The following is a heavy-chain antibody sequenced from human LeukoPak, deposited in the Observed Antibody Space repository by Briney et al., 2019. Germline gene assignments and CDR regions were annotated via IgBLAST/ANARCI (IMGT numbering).Heavy chain of an antibody. Sequence: ASVKVSCKASGYIFTSYFMHWVRQAPGQGLEWMGLINPSGGSTRYAQKFQGRVTITADKSTSTAYMELSSLRSEDTAVYYCARDFRGSSGYYYGPCDYWGQGTLVTVSS. CDR1: GYIFTSYF. CDR2: INPSGGST. J-gene: IGHJ4*02. D-gene: IGHD3-22*01. CDR3: ARDFRGSSGYYYGPCDY. V-gene: IGHV1-46*01.